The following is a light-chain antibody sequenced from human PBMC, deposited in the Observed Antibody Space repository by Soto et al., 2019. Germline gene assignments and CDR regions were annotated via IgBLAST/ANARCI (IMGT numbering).Light chain of an antibody. J-gene: IGKJ1*01. CDR2: HAS. Sequence: DIQMTQSPSSLSASVGDRGTITCRAIQSISNWLAWYQQKPGTAPKLLIYHASTLERGVPSRFSGSGSGTEFTLIISDLQPDDFATYYCQQFKDYVWTFGQGTKVDI. V-gene: IGKV1-5*01. CDR3: QQFKDYVWT. CDR1: QSISNW.